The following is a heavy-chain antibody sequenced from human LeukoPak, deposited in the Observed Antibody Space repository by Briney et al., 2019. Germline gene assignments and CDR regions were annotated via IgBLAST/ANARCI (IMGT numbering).Heavy chain of an antibody. CDR3: ARAYGSGTYSNCFDP. V-gene: IGHV3-7*04. CDR2: IKQDGSEK. CDR1: GFTFSSYW. J-gene: IGHJ5*02. D-gene: IGHD3-10*01. Sequence: PGGSLRLSCAASGFTFSSYWMSWVRQAPGKGLEWVANIKQDGSEKYYVDSVKGRFTISRDNAKNSLYLQMNSLRAEDTAVYYCARAYGSGTYSNCFDPWGQGTLVTVSS.